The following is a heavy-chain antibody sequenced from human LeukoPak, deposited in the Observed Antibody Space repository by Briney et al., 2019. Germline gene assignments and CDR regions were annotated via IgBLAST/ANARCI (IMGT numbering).Heavy chain of an antibody. CDR1: GFTFTNYA. D-gene: IGHD4-23*01. J-gene: IGHJ4*02. CDR3: ARGARRGDDYGGFFDY. CDR2: ISYGGSNK. Sequence: GGSLRLSCAASGFTFTNYAMHWVRQAPGKGLEWVAVISYGGSNKDYADSVKGRFTISRDNSKNTLNLQMNSLRTEDTAVYYCARGARRGDDYGGFFDYWGQGTLVTVSS. V-gene: IGHV3-30*04.